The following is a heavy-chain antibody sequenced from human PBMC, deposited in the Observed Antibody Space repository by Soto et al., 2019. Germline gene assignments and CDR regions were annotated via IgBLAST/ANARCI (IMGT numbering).Heavy chain of an antibody. CDR1: GGTFSSYT. Sequence: QVQLVQSGAEVKKPGSSVKVSCEASGGTFSSYTISWVRQAPGQGLEWMGRIIPILGIANYAQKFQGRVTITADKSTSTAYMELSSLRSEDTAVYYCARDLKTTVTTTVQHWGQGTLVTVSS. V-gene: IGHV1-69*08. CDR3: ARDLKTTVTTTVQH. J-gene: IGHJ1*01. D-gene: IGHD4-17*01. CDR2: IIPILGIA.